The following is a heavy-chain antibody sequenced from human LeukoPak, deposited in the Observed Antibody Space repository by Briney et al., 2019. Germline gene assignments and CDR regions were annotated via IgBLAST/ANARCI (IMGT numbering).Heavy chain of an antibody. J-gene: IGHJ6*03. V-gene: IGHV4-59*01. D-gene: IGHD3-10*01. Sequence: SETLSLTCTVSGGSISSYYWSWIRQPPGKGLEWIGYIHYSGSTNYNPSLKSRVTISVDTSKNQFSLKLSSVTAADTAVYYCARVRGVIGYMDVWGKGTTATVSS. CDR1: GGSISSYY. CDR2: IHYSGST. CDR3: ARVRGVIGYMDV.